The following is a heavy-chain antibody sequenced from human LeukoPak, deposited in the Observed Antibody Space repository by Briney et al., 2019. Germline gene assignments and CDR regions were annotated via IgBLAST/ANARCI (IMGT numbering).Heavy chain of an antibody. D-gene: IGHD3-16*01. Sequence: SETLSLTCTVSGGSISSCYWTWIRQPPGKGLEWIGYFHNSGTSTYNPSLKSRVTISADTSKNQFSLKLNSLTTADTAVYYCTRGAGWLIDYWGQGILVTVSS. CDR3: TRGAGWLIDY. CDR1: GGSISSCY. CDR2: FHNSGTS. V-gene: IGHV4-59*01. J-gene: IGHJ4*02.